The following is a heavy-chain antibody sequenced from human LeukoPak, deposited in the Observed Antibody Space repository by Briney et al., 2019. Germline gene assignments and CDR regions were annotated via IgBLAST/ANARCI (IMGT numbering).Heavy chain of an antibody. J-gene: IGHJ4*02. CDR2: IIPILGIA. V-gene: IGHV1-69*04. CDR3: ARDPSGSYYFDY. Sequence: SVKVSCKASGGTFSSYAISWVRQAPGQGLXWMGRIIPILGIANYAQKFQGRVTITADKSTSTAYMELSSLRSEDTAVYYCARDPSGSYYFDYWGQGTLVTVSS. D-gene: IGHD1-26*01. CDR1: GGTFSSYA.